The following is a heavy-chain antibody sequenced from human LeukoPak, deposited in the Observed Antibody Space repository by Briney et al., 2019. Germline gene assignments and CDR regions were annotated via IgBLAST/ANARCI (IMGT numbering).Heavy chain of an antibody. CDR1: GYTFSSYD. V-gene: IGHV1-18*01. J-gene: IGHJ4*02. Sequence: ASVKVSCKASGYTFSSYDISWVRQAPGQGLEWMGWISAYNGNTNYAQKLQGRVTITTDESTSTAYMELSSLRSEDTAVYYCATPSWRYCSGGSCYSAPYFDYWGQGTLVTVSS. CDR3: ATPSWRYCSGGSCYSAPYFDY. CDR2: ISAYNGNT. D-gene: IGHD2-15*01.